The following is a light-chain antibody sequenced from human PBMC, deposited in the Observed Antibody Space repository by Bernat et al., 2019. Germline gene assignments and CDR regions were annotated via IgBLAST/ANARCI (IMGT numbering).Light chain of an antibody. J-gene: IGKJ4*01. Sequence: DIQMTQSPSSLTASVGDRVTITCRASQSISTWLAWYQQNPGKAPKLLIYKASSLESGVPSRFSGSGSGTACTLTISSLQPDDFAGYYCPQYNSLPISYGGGTNV. V-gene: IGKV1-5*03. CDR3: PQYNSLPIS. CDR2: KAS. CDR1: QSISTW.